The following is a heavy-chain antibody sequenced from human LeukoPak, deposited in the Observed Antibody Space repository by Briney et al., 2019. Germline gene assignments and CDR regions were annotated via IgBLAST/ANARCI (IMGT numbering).Heavy chain of an antibody. V-gene: IGHV4-4*07. CDR2: IYTSGST. D-gene: IGHD1-26*01. CDR3: ARALAWGGSSYSYYYMDV. Sequence: PSETLSLTCTVSGGSISSYYWSWIRQPAGKGLEWIGRIYTSGSTNYNPSLKSRVTISVDKSKNQFSLKLSSVTAADTAVYYCARALAWGGSSYSYYYMDVWDQGTTVTVSS. J-gene: IGHJ6*03. CDR1: GGSISSYY.